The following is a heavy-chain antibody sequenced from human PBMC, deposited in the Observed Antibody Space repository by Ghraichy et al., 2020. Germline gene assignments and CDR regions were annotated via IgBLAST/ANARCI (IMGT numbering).Heavy chain of an antibody. Sequence: GGSLRLSCTTSGLTFSTAWMSWVRQAPGKGLEWVGRIKSHSYAAAAEYAASVKGRFIISRDDSKDTVHLQMNSLKIEDTALYYCTTDLGNTWYSFSYDYWGQGTLVTVSS. D-gene: IGHD6-13*01. CDR2: IKSHSYAAAA. CDR3: TTDLGNTWYSFSYDY. V-gene: IGHV3-15*01. CDR1: GLTFSTAW. J-gene: IGHJ4*02.